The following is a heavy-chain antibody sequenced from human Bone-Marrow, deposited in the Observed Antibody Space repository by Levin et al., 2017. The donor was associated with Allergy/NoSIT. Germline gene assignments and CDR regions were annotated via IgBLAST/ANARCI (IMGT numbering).Heavy chain of an antibody. Sequence: GESLKISCAASGFTFSTYAMSWVRQAPGKGLEWVSAIGSGGGTSYADSVKGRFTISRDNSKNTLYLQMNSLGAEDTALYYCAKGEGGSYSTGLDYWGQGTLLTVSS. V-gene: IGHV3-23*01. J-gene: IGHJ4*02. CDR2: IGSGGGT. D-gene: IGHD2-15*01. CDR1: GFTFSTYA. CDR3: AKGEGGSYSTGLDY.